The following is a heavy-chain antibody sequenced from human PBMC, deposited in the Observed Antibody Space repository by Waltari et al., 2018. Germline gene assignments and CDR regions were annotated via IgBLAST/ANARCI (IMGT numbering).Heavy chain of an antibody. CDR2: ISYDGSNK. J-gene: IGHJ4*02. CDR3: ATGLGYSSSWYVPFDY. D-gene: IGHD6-13*01. V-gene: IGHV3-30-3*01. Sequence: QVQLVESGGGVVQPGRSLRLSCAASGFTFSSYAMHRVRQAPGKGLEWVAVISYDGSNKYYADSVKGRFTISRDNSKNTLYLQMNSLRAEDTAVYYCATGLGYSSSWYVPFDYWGQGTLVTVSS. CDR1: GFTFSSYA.